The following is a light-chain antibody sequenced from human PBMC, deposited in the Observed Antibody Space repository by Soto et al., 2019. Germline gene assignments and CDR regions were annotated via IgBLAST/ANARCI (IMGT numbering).Light chain of an antibody. J-gene: IGLJ1*01. V-gene: IGLV2-14*01. Sequence: QSALTQPASVSGSPGQSITISCTGTSSDVGGYNYVSRYQQHPGKAPKLMIYDVSNRPSGVSNRFSGSKSGNTASPTISGLQAEDEADYYCSSYTSSSTYVFGTGTKVTVL. CDR1: SSDVGGYNY. CDR3: SSYTSSSTYV. CDR2: DVS.